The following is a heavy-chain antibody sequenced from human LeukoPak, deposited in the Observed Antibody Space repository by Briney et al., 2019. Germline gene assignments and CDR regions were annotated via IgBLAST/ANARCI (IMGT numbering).Heavy chain of an antibody. CDR2: MSFDVNNK. D-gene: IGHD2-2*02. V-gene: IGHV3-30*04. J-gene: IGHJ4*02. CDR3: ARGYCTSSSCYNDY. Sequence: GGSLRLSCATSGFTFSSYAFHWVRQAPGKGLEWVATMSFDVNNKYYADSVRGRFTISRDNSKNTLYLQMNSLRAEDTAVYSCARGYCTSSSCYNDYWGQGTLVTVSS. CDR1: GFTFSSYA.